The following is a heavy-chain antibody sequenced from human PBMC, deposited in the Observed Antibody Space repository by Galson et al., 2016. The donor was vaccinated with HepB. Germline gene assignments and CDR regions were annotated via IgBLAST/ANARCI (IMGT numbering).Heavy chain of an antibody. Sequence: SLRLSCAASGFTFSSYAMSWVRQAPGQGLEWVSTISGSGATTYVADSVKGRFTMSRDNSKNTLYPQMNSLRVEDTAIYYCAKGGQWLLRGPGWFDPWGQGTLVSVSS. J-gene: IGHJ5*02. D-gene: IGHD6-19*01. CDR2: ISGSGATT. V-gene: IGHV3-23*01. CDR1: GFTFSSYA. CDR3: AKGGQWLLRGPGWFDP.